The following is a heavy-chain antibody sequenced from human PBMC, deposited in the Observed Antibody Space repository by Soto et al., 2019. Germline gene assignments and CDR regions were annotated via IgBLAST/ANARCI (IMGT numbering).Heavy chain of an antibody. CDR2: IYPSGST. CDR1: GGSISGHS. D-gene: IGHD5-12*01. CDR3: VRGRSYSVYDF. Sequence: SLTCTVSGGSISGHSWVWIRQPAGKGLEWIGHIYPSGSTGYNPSLRSRVTMSLDTSSNQIFLNLTSVTAADTAVFYCVRGRSYSVYDFWGPGTLVTVSS. V-gene: IGHV4-4*07. J-gene: IGHJ4*02.